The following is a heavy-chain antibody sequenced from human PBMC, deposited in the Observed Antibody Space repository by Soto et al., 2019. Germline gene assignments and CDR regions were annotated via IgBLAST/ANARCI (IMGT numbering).Heavy chain of an antibody. V-gene: IGHV4-59*01. CDR2: SYDTGISDYTPST. J-gene: IGHJ6*02. CDR1: GGSITSSY. Sequence: SETLSLTCTVSGGSITSSYWSWIRRPPGKGLEWIADSYDTGISDYTPSTSYNPSLKSRVTMSVDTSKSQFSRKLTSVTAAATAVYYCARGEDAFFYYGLDVWGQGITVTVSS. CDR3: ARGEDAFFYYGLDV.